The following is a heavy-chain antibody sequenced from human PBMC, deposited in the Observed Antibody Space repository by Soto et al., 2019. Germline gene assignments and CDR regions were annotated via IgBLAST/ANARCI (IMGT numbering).Heavy chain of an antibody. CDR3: ARGPRRDDYDSSRSYAFDI. V-gene: IGHV1-2*02. J-gene: IGHJ3*02. D-gene: IGHD3-22*01. CDR2: INPNSGGT. CDR1: GYTFTGYY. Sequence: ASVKVSCKASGYTFTGYYMHWVRQAPGQGLEWMGWINPNSGGTNYAQKFQGRVTMTRDTSISTAYMELSRLRSDDTAVYYCARGPRRDDYDSSRSYAFDICGQGTMVTVSS.